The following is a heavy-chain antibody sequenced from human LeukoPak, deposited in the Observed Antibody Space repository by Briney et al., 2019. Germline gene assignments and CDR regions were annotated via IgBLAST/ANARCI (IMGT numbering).Heavy chain of an antibody. V-gene: IGHV1-46*01. J-gene: IGHJ6*03. Sequence: GASVKVSCKASGYTFTSYYMHWVRQAPGQGLEWMGIINPSGGSTSYAQKFQGRVTMTRDTSTSTVYMELSSLRSEDTAVYYCARTTYGSGSYVYYYMDVWGKGTTATVSS. CDR3: ARTTYGSGSYVYYYMDV. D-gene: IGHD3-10*01. CDR1: GYTFTSYY. CDR2: INPSGGST.